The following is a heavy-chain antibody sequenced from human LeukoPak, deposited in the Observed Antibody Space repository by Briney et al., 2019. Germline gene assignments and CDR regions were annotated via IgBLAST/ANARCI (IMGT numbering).Heavy chain of an antibody. J-gene: IGHJ4*02. V-gene: IGHV3-30*18. Sequence: GGSLRFSCAASGFTFISYGMHWVGKAQAKGLEGLAVISYDGSNKYYADSVKGRFTISRDNSKITLYLHMNSMRAEDTAVYYCAKISGGGAMSEFDYWGQGTLVTVSS. CDR1: GFTFISYG. CDR2: ISYDGSNK. D-gene: IGHD3-16*01. CDR3: AKISGGGAMSEFDY.